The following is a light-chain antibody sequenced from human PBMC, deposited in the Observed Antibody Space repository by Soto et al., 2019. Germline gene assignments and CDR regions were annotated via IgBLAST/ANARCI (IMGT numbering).Light chain of an antibody. V-gene: IGKV3-20*01. J-gene: IGKJ2*01. Sequence: ELVLTQSPGTLSLSPGERATLSCRASQSVSSSYLAWYQQKPGQAPRVLIHGASSRATGIPDRFTGSWSGTAISLTITILEPEALAVYVCTKYGKPPSNAFGQGTKVEIE. CDR3: TKYGKPPSNA. CDR1: QSVSSSY. CDR2: GAS.